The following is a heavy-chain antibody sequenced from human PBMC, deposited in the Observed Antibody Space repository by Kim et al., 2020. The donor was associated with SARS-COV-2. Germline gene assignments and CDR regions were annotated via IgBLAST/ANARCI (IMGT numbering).Heavy chain of an antibody. D-gene: IGHD6-19*01. J-gene: IGHJ4*02. Sequence: SVKGRFTISRDNSKNTLYLQMNSLRAEDTAVYYCAKDRYSSGWSRSKLPNWGQGTLVTVSS. V-gene: IGHV3-23*01. CDR3: AKDRYSSGWSRSKLPN.